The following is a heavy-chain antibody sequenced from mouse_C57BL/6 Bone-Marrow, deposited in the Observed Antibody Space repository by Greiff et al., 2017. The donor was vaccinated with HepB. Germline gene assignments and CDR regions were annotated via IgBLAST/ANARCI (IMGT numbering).Heavy chain of an antibody. Sequence: VQLQQSGPELVKPGASVKISCKASGYSFTGYYMNWVKQSPEKSLEWIGEINPSTGGTTYNQKFKAKATLTVDKSSSTAYMQLKSLTSEDSAVYYCARGGSSSYYYAMDYWGQGTSVTVSS. CDR3: ARGGSSSYYYAMDY. J-gene: IGHJ4*01. CDR2: INPSTGGT. D-gene: IGHD1-1*01. V-gene: IGHV1-42*01. CDR1: GYSFTGYY.